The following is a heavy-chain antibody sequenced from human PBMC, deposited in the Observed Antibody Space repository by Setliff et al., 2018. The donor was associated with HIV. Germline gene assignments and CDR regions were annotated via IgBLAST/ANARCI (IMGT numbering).Heavy chain of an antibody. Sequence: ASVKVSCKVSGYKLTELSMHWVRQAPGKGLEWMGGFHPEHGETIYAQKFEDRVTMTEATSTGTAYMELSSLRSDDTAVYYCARGAAAILYYYYMDVWGKGTTVTVSS. CDR2: FHPEHGET. V-gene: IGHV1-24*01. CDR1: GYKLTELS. CDR3: ARGAAAILYYYYMDV. J-gene: IGHJ6*03. D-gene: IGHD6-13*01.